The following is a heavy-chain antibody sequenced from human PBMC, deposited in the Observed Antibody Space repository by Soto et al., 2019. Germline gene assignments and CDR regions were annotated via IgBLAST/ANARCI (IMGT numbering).Heavy chain of an antibody. CDR1: GFTFDDYA. D-gene: IGHD6-19*01. CDR3: AKVGGYSSGWYSQDAFDI. V-gene: IGHV3-9*01. Sequence: PGGSLRLSCAASGFTFDDYAMHWVRQAPGKGLEWVSGISWNSGSIGYADSVKGRFTISRDNAKNSPYLQMNSLRAEDTALYYCAKVGGYSSGWYSQDAFDIWGQGTMVTVSS. J-gene: IGHJ3*02. CDR2: ISWNSGSI.